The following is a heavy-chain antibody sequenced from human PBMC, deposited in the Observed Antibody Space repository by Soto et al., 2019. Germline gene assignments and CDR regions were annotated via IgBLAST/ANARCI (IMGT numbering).Heavy chain of an antibody. CDR2: IYYSGST. D-gene: IGHD6-13*01. V-gene: IGHV4-30-4*01. J-gene: IGHJ5*02. Sequence: SETLSLTCTVSGGSISSGDYYWSWIRQPPGKGLEWIGYIYYSGSTYYNPSLKSRVTISVDTSKNQFSLKLSSVTAADTAVYYCARDIAAAGRNWFDPWGQGTLVTVSS. CDR1: GGSISSGDYY. CDR3: ARDIAAAGRNWFDP.